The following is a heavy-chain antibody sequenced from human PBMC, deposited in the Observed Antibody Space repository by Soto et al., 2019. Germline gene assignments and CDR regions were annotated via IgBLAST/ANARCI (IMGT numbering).Heavy chain of an antibody. V-gene: IGHV3-23*01. Sequence: EVQLLDSGGGLVQPGGPWGLSCPALGSPLNTKPRNWVRKAPGRGLEWVATISNTGGGTYYADSVKGRFTISRDNSKNTLYLQMSSLRVEDTAVYYCAKDRLAGNFDYWGQGTQVTVSS. CDR2: ISNTGGGT. CDR3: AKDRLAGNFDY. J-gene: IGHJ4*02. CDR1: GSPLNTKP.